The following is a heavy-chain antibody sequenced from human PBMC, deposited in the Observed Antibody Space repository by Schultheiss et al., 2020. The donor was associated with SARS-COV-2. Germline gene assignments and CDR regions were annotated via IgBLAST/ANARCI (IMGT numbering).Heavy chain of an antibody. Sequence: SQTLSLTCTVSGGSISTYYWSWIRQSPGKGLEWIGYIYYSGSTNYNPSLKSRVTISVDTSKNQFSLKLSSVTAADTAVYYCARTYCSSTSCLYGYYYYYMTVGGKGTRSPSP. CDR2: IYYSGST. J-gene: IGHJ6*03. CDR1: GGSISTYY. D-gene: IGHD2-2*01. CDR3: ARTYCSSTSCLYGYYYYYMTV. V-gene: IGHV4-59*08.